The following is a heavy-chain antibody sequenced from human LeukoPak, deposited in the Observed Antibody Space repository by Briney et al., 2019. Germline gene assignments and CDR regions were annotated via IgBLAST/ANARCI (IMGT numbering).Heavy chain of an antibody. V-gene: IGHV3-21*01. CDR1: GFTFNSHS. Sequence: PGGSLRLSCAASGFTFNSHSMNWVRQAPGKGLEWVSSITSSSSYIFYADSVEGRFTISRDNAKNALYLQMNSLRAEDTAVYYCARGNGLPRGVPFDYWGQGTLVTVSS. J-gene: IGHJ4*02. CDR2: ITSSSSYI. D-gene: IGHD3-10*01. CDR3: ARGNGLPRGVPFDY.